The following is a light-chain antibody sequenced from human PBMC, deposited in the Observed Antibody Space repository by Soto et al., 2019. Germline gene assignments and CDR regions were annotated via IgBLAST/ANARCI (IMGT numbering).Light chain of an antibody. CDR3: QQYYSTPYT. CDR1: QSVLYKSNKKNY. Sequence: DIEMTQSPDSLAVSLGERATINCKSSQSVLYKSNKKNYLAWYQQKSGQPPKLLIYWASTRESGVPDRFSGSGSVTDFTLTISSLQAEDVAVYYCQQYYSTPYTFGQGTKLEIK. J-gene: IGKJ2*01. V-gene: IGKV4-1*01. CDR2: WAS.